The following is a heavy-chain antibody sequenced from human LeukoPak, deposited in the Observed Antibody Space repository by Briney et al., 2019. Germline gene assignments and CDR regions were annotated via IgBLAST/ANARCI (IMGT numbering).Heavy chain of an antibody. D-gene: IGHD1-26*01. CDR1: GGSIGGYY. J-gene: IGHJ6*03. V-gene: IGHV4-59*01. CDR3: ARDRPSGSYYMDV. CDR2: IYYSGST. Sequence: SETLSFTCTVSGGSIGGYYWSWIRQPPGKGLEWIGCIYYSGSTNYNPSLKSRVTISVDTSKNQFSLNLSSVTAADTALYYCARDRPSGSYYMDVWGKGTTVTVSS.